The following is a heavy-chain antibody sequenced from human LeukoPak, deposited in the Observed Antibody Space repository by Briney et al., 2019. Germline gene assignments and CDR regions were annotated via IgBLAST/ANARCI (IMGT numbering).Heavy chain of an antibody. CDR2: ISYDGSNK. D-gene: IGHD1-7*01. CDR3: AKVITGTGSDDY. CDR1: GFTFSSYG. Sequence: GRSLRLSCAASGFTFSSYGMHWVRQAPGKGLEWVAVISYDGSNKYYADSVKGRFTISRGNSKNTLYLQMNSLRAEDTAVYYCAKVITGTGSDDYWGQGTLVTVSS. V-gene: IGHV3-30*18. J-gene: IGHJ4*02.